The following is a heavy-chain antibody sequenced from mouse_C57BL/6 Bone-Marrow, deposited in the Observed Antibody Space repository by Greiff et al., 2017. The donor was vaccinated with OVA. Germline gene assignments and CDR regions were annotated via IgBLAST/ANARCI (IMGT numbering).Heavy chain of an antibody. CDR1: GFNIKDYY. J-gene: IGHJ3*01. D-gene: IGHD2-5*01. CDR2: IDPEDGET. Sequence: EVQLQESGAELVKPGASVKLSCTASGFNIKDYYMHWVKQRPEQGLEWIGRIDPEDGETKYAPKFQCKATITADTSSNTAYLQLSSLTSEDTAVDYCARDYYSKGAWFAYWGQGTLVTVSA. V-gene: IGHV14-2*01. CDR3: ARDYYSKGAWFAY.